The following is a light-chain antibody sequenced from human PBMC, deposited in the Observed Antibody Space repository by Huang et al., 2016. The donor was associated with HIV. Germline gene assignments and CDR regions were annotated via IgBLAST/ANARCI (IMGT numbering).Light chain of an antibody. V-gene: IGKV3-15*01. CDR1: QSVSRN. J-gene: IGKJ2*01. CDR2: GAS. CDR3: QHYNNWPYT. Sequence: EIVMTQSPATLSVSPGGRATLSCRASQSVSRNLAWFQQKPGQAPRLLIYGASTRNTGVPARFSGSGSGTGFTLTISSLQSADFAVYYCQHYNNWPYTFGQGTKLEIK.